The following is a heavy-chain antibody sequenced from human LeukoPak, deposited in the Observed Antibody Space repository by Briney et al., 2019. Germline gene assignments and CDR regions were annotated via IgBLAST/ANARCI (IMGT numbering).Heavy chain of an antibody. CDR1: GGTVSSYA. D-gene: IGHD4-17*01. CDR2: ISAHNGNT. J-gene: IGHJ4*02. V-gene: IGHV1-18*01. Sequence: ASVKVSCKASGGTVSSYAISWVRQAPGQGLEWMGWISAHNGNTNYAQNVQGRVTMTTDTSTSTAYMELRSLRSDDTAVYSCARTDYGDYSYYFDYWGQGTLVTVSS. CDR3: ARTDYGDYSYYFDY.